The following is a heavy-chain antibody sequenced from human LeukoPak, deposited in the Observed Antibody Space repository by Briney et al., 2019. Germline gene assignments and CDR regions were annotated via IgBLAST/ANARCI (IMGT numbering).Heavy chain of an antibody. Sequence: SETLSLTCTVSGGSISSSSYYWGWIRQPPGKGLEWIGSIYYSGSTYYNPSLKSRVTISVDTSKNQFSLKLSSVTAADTAVYYCASLCGGDCYRAQDAFDIWSQGTMVTVSS. CDR3: ASLCGGDCYRAQDAFDI. CDR1: GGSISSSSYY. J-gene: IGHJ3*02. V-gene: IGHV4-39*01. D-gene: IGHD2-21*01. CDR2: IYYSGST.